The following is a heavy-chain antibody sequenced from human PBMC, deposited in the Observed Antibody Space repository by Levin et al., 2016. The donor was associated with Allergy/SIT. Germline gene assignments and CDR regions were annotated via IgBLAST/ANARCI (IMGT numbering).Heavy chain of an antibody. D-gene: IGHD5-12*01. Sequence: GESLKISCGASGFTFSSYWMSWVRQAPGKGLEWVTNINQDGSVKYYVDSVEGRFTVSRDNAKNSMSLQMNNLRAEDTAVYYCAKTRGYSGYGRRYFDYWGQGTLVTVSS. J-gene: IGHJ4*02. V-gene: IGHV3-7*05. CDR1: GFTFSSYW. CDR3: AKTRGYSGYGRRYFDY. CDR2: INQDGSVK.